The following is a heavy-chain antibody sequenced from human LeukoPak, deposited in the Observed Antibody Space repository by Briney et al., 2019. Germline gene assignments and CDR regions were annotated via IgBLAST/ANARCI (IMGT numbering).Heavy chain of an antibody. V-gene: IGHV3-7*01. J-gene: IGHJ4*02. Sequence: PGGSLRLSCAGSGFTFSSYWMSWVRQAPGKGLEWVANIKQDGSEKNYVDSVKGRFTISRDNAKNSLYLQMNSLRAEDTAVYYCAKDEIAAAVSSFDYWGQGTLVTVSS. CDR1: GFTFSSYW. CDR2: IKQDGSEK. CDR3: AKDEIAAAVSSFDY. D-gene: IGHD6-13*01.